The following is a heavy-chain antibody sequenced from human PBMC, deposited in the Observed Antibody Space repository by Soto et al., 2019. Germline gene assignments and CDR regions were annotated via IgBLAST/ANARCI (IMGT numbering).Heavy chain of an antibody. CDR2: INHSGST. J-gene: IGHJ4*02. Sequence: QVQLQQWGAGLLKPSETLSLTCAVYGGSFSDYYWNWIRQPPGKGLEWIGEINHSGSTNYNPSLKSRVTISVDTSNNQFSLKLSSVTAADTAVYYCAISHALSRDFDYWGRGTLVTVSS. CDR3: AISHALSRDFDY. V-gene: IGHV4-34*01. CDR1: GGSFSDYY.